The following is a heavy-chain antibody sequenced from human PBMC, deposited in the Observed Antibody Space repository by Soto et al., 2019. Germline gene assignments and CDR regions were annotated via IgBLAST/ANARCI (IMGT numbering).Heavy chain of an antibody. J-gene: IGHJ6*02. CDR2: ISYDGSNK. Sequence: GGSLRLSCAASGFTFSSYGMHWVRQAPGKGLEWVAVISYDGSNKYYADSVKGRFTISRDNSKNTLYLQMNSLRAEDTAVYYCATRHKSSITIFGVVYYYYGMDVWGQGTTVTV. V-gene: IGHV3-30*03. D-gene: IGHD3-3*01. CDR3: ATRHKSSITIFGVVYYYYGMDV. CDR1: GFTFSSYG.